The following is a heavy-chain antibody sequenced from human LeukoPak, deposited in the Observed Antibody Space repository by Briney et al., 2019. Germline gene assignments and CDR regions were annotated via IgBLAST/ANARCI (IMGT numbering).Heavy chain of an antibody. Sequence: GGSLGLSCAASGFTFSDYYINWVRQAPGKGLEWVSYISGSSSYTKYVDSVKGRFTISRDNAKNSLYLQMNSLRAEDTAVYYCARRGYSDYPLYYFDFWGQGTLVTVSS. CDR2: ISGSSSYT. V-gene: IGHV3-11*06. D-gene: IGHD5-12*01. J-gene: IGHJ4*02. CDR1: GFTFSDYY. CDR3: ARRGYSDYPLYYFDF.